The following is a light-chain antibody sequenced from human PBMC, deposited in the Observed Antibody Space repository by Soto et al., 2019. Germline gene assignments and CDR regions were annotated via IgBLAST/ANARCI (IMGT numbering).Light chain of an antibody. CDR3: QQFRSFPIT. J-gene: IGKJ5*01. CDR2: FAS. Sequence: DIQITQSPSSLSSSVVERVTITCWASQDIGSHLAWYQQKPEKAPKSLIYFASTLQSGVPSRFSASGSGTDFTLTISSLQPEDFATYYCQQFRSFPITFGQGTRLEIK. V-gene: IGKV1D-16*01. CDR1: QDIGSH.